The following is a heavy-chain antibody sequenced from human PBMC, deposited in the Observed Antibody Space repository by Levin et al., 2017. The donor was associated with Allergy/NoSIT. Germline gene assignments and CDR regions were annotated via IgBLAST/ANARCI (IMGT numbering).Heavy chain of an antibody. D-gene: IGHD3-10*01. CDR3: ARARYYGSGSYLFDY. J-gene: IGHJ4*02. CDR1: GGSFSGYY. CDR2: INHSGST. Sequence: SETLSLTCAVYGGSFSGYYWSWIRQPPGKGLEWIGEINHSGSTNYNPSLKSRVTISVDTSKNQFSLKLSSVTAADTAVYYCARARYYGSGSYLFDYWGQGTLVTVSS. V-gene: IGHV4-34*01.